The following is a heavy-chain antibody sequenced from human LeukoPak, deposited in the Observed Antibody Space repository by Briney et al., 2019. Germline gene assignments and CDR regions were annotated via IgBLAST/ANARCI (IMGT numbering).Heavy chain of an antibody. Sequence: PSETLSLTCTVSGGSISRYYWSWIRQPAGKGLEWIGRIYTSGSTNYNPSLKSRVTMSVDTSKNQFSLKLSSVTAADTAVYYCARGSRGGRLFYYYYMDVWGKGTTVTVSS. CDR1: GGSISRYY. V-gene: IGHV4-4*07. CDR2: IYTSGST. D-gene: IGHD3-16*01. J-gene: IGHJ6*03. CDR3: ARGSRGGRLFYYYYMDV.